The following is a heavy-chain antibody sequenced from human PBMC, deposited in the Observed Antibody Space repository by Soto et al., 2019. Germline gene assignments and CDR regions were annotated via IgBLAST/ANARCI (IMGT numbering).Heavy chain of an antibody. Sequence: ASETLSLTCTVSGGSISSYYWSWIRQPPGKGLEWIGYIYYSGSTNYNPSLKSRVTISVDTSKNQFSLKLSSVTAADTAVYYCARAECSSTSCYRSYYYMDVWGKGTTVTVSS. V-gene: IGHV4-59*08. D-gene: IGHD2-2*01. J-gene: IGHJ6*03. CDR2: IYYSGST. CDR1: GGSISSYY. CDR3: ARAECSSTSCYRSYYYMDV.